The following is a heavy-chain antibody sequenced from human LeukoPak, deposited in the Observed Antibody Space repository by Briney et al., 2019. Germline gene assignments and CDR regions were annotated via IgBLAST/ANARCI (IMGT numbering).Heavy chain of an antibody. D-gene: IGHD2-15*01. J-gene: IGHJ4*02. CDR2: IYYSGST. V-gene: IGHV4-59*08. CDR3: ARHWCSGGSCYLFDY. CDR1: GGSISSYY. Sequence: SETLSLTCTVSGGSISSYYWSWIRQPPGKGLEWIGYIYYSGSTNYNPPLKSRVTISVDTSKNQFSLKLSSVTAADTAVYYCARHWCSGGSCYLFDYWGQGTLVTVSS.